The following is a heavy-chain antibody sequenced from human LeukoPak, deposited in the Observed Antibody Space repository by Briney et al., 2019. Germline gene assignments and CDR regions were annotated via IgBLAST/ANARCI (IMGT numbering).Heavy chain of an antibody. CDR1: GFTFSRYG. CDR3: ARSGRGVDSFYFYMDV. Sequence: PGTSLRLSCAASGFTFSRYGMHWVRQAPGKGLEWVAVISHDGNNKYYADSVKGRFTISRDNAKNSLYLQMNSLRAEDTAVYYCARSGRGVDSFYFYMDVWGKGTTVTVSS. V-gene: IGHV3-30*03. D-gene: IGHD3-10*01. CDR2: ISHDGNNK. J-gene: IGHJ6*03.